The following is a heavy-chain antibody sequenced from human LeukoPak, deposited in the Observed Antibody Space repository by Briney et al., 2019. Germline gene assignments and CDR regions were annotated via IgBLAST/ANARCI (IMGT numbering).Heavy chain of an antibody. Sequence: ASVKVSYKASGYTFTSYDINWVRQATGQGLEWMGWMNPNSGNTGYAQKFQGRVTMTRNTSISTAYMELSSLRSEDTAVYYCARELGYCSSTSCYNAGWFDPWGQGTLVTVSS. CDR3: ARELGYCSSTSCYNAGWFDP. CDR1: GYTFTSYD. V-gene: IGHV1-8*01. J-gene: IGHJ5*02. CDR2: MNPNSGNT. D-gene: IGHD2-2*02.